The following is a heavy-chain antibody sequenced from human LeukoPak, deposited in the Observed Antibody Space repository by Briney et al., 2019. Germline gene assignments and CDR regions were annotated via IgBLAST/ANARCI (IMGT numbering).Heavy chain of an antibody. CDR3: ARVSPQEYYYGMDV. CDR2: IYHSGST. V-gene: IGHV4-30-2*01. J-gene: IGHJ6*02. Sequence: SETLSLTCTVSGGSISSGGYSWSWIRQPPGKGLEWIGYIYHSGSTYYNPSLKSRVTISVDRSKNQFSLKLSSVTAADTAVYYCARVSPQEYYYGMDVWGQGTTVTVSS. CDR1: GGSISSGGYS.